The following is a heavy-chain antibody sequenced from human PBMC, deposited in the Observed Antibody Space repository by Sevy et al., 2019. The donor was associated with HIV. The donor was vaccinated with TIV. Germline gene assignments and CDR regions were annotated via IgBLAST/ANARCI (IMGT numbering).Heavy chain of an antibody. Sequence: GGSLRLSCTASGLILRDRAMHWVRQTPGKGLEWVSGMTMYSGSEDYADFVKGRFTSSRDNAKNSLNLQMDSLTLEDTALYYCVIEIESGGANFWGQGTLVTVSS. CDR3: VIEIESGGANF. CDR2: MTMYSGSE. CDR1: GLILRDRA. J-gene: IGHJ1*01. V-gene: IGHV3-9*01. D-gene: IGHD2-21*01.